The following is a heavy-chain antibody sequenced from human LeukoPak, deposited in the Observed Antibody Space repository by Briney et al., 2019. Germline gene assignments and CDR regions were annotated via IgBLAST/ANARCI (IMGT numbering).Heavy chain of an antibody. Sequence: PSETLSLTCTVSGDSISSNNYYWGWILQPPGKGLEWIGSTYYSGITYYNPSLKSRVTISVDTSKNQFSLKLSSVTAADTAVYYCATNRCSHIATTGSGFDYWGQGTLVTVSS. CDR1: GDSISSNNYY. J-gene: IGHJ4*02. CDR2: TYYSGIT. V-gene: IGHV4-39*01. CDR3: ATNRCSHIATTGSGFDY. D-gene: IGHD6-13*01.